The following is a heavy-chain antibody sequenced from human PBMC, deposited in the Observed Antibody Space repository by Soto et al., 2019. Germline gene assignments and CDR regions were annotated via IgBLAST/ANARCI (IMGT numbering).Heavy chain of an antibody. CDR3: AKTDYSSIAAAGNSVLGY. V-gene: IGHV3-23*01. CDR2: ISGSGGST. Sequence: GGSLRLSCAASGFTFSSYAMSWVRQAPGKGLEWVSAISGSGGSTYYADSVKGRFTISRDNSKNTLYLQMNSLRAEDTAVYYCAKTDYSSIAAAGNSVLGYWGQGTLVTVYS. CDR1: GFTFSSYA. J-gene: IGHJ4*02. D-gene: IGHD6-13*01.